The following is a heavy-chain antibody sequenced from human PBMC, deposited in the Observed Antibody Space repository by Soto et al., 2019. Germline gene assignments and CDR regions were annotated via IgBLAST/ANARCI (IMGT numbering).Heavy chain of an antibody. V-gene: IGHV1-69*12. CDR3: TREGLTFGPGAVGGAFDI. D-gene: IGHD2-2*01. CDR1: GGTFDSNA. J-gene: IGHJ3*02. CDR2: IIPIFGTI. Sequence: QVQLVQSGTEVRKPGSSVKVSCKASGGTFDSNAISWVRLAPGQGLEWMGGIIPIFGTINNAQKFQDRVNITADESANIGYMELSSVRSEDTAIYYCTREGLTFGPGAVGGAFDIWGQGTLVTVSS.